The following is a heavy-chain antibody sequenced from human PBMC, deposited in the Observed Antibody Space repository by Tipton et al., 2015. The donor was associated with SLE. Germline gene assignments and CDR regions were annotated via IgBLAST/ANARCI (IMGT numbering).Heavy chain of an antibody. D-gene: IGHD1-14*01. CDR3: ARGHPGNSFDY. J-gene: IGHJ4*02. CDR2: IYHSGIT. CDR1: GGSISSSYY. V-gene: IGHV4-38-2*02. Sequence: TLSLTCTVSGGSISSSYYWGWIRQPPGKGLEWIGTIYHSGITFYNASPQTRVTISLDTSKNQLSLSLTSVTAADTAMYYCARGHPGNSFDYWGQGTLVTVSS.